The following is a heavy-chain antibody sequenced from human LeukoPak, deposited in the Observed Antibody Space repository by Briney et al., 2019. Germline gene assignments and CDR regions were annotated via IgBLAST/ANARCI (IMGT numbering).Heavy chain of an antibody. CDR2: ISGSGGST. V-gene: IGHV3-23*01. Sequence: PGGSLRLSCAGSGFTFNTYAMSWVRQAPGKGLEWVSGISGSGGSTYYADSVKGRFTISRDNAKNTLYLQMNGLRAEDTAVYYCARGWNYALDYWGQGTLVTVSS. D-gene: IGHD1-7*01. CDR1: GFTFNTYA. J-gene: IGHJ4*02. CDR3: ARGWNYALDY.